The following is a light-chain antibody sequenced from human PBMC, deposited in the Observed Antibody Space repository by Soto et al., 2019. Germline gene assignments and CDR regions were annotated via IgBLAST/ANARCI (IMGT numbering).Light chain of an antibody. V-gene: IGKV1-5*03. J-gene: IGKJ2*03. CDR1: QNINSW. CDR3: QQYNTYYS. CDR2: KAS. Sequence: DIQMTQSPSTLSASVGDTVTITCRASQNINSWLAWYQQKPGKAPKLLIYKASRLESGVPSRFSGSGSATDFPLPISSLQPDDFATYYCQQYNTYYSFGQGTKLESK.